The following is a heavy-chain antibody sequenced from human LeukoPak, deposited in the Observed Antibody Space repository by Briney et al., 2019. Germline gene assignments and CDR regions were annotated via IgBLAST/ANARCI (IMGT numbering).Heavy chain of an antibody. CDR1: GFTFSDYA. CDR3: AKEGCTSTSCYSNS. Sequence: QTGGSLRLSCAASGFTFSDYAMTWVRQAPGKGLEWVSVISGRDDTTYYADSVKGRFTISRDNSKNTLYLRMNSLRAEDTAVYYCAKEGCTSTSCYSNSWGQGTLVTVSS. J-gene: IGHJ4*02. CDR2: ISGRDDTT. D-gene: IGHD2-2*02. V-gene: IGHV3-23*01.